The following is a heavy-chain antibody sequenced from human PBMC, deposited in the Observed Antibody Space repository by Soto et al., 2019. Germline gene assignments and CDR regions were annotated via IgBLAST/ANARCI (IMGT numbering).Heavy chain of an antibody. J-gene: IGHJ5*02. CDR1: GYTFTSYA. CDR2: INAGNGNT. V-gene: IGHV1-3*01. Sequence: QVQLVQSGAEVKKPGASVKVSCKASGYTFTSYAMHWVRQAPGQRIEWMGWINAGNGNTKYSQKFQGRVTITRDTSPSTAYMELSSLRSEDTAVYYCARGMITMVRGVGNWFDPWGQGTLVTVSS. CDR3: ARGMITMVRGVGNWFDP. D-gene: IGHD3-10*01.